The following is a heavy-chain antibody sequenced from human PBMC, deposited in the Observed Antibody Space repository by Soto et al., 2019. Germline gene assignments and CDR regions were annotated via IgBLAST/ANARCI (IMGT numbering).Heavy chain of an antibody. CDR2: IYHSGST. CDR1: GGTITSGRSS. CDR3: VRESVASGPNYFDT. Sequence: LSLTCSVSGGTITSGRSSWNWIRQSPGKGLEWIAYIYHSGSTYYNPSLKSRVTISVDRSENQFSLKLTSVTAADTAVYYCVRESVASGPNYFDTWGPGTLVTVSS. J-gene: IGHJ5*02. D-gene: IGHD6-6*01. V-gene: IGHV4-30-2*06.